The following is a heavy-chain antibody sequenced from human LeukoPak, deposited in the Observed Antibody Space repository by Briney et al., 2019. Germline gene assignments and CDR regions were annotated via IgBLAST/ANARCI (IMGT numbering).Heavy chain of an antibody. CDR1: GGSISSGSYY. CDR2: IYTSGST. CDR3: ARDVTRFWGGYFES. V-gene: IGHV4-61*02. D-gene: IGHD3-3*01. Sequence: SETLSLTCTVSGGSISSGSYYWSWIRQPAGKGLEWIGRIYTSGSTNYNPSLKSRVTISVDTSKNQFSLKLSSVTAADTAVYYCARDVTRFWGGYFESWGQGTLVTVSS. J-gene: IGHJ4*02.